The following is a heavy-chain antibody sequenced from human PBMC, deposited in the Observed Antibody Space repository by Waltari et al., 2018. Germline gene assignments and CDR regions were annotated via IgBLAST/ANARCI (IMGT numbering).Heavy chain of an antibody. V-gene: IGHV4-61*02. CDR3: ARDSGWPHDAFDI. CDR1: GGSISSGSYY. J-gene: IGHJ3*02. Sequence: QVQLQESGPGLVKPSQTLSLTCTVTGGSISSGSYYGRWFRQPAGKGLEWIGSIYTRGTTNYNPSLTSLVTISVDTSKNQFSLKLSSVTAADTAVYYCARDSGWPHDAFDIWCQGTMVTVSS. D-gene: IGHD6-19*01. CDR2: IYTRGTT.